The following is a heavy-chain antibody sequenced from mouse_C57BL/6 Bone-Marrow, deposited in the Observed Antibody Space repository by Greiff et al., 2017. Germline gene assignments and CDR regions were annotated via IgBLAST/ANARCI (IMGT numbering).Heavy chain of an antibody. V-gene: IGHV5-4*01. CDR2: ISDGGSYT. Sequence: EVHLVESGGGLVKPGGSLKLSCAASGFTFSSYAMSWVRQTPEKRLEWVATISDGGSYTYYPDNVKGRFTISRDNAKNNLYLQMSHLKSEDTAMYYCARPHYYGSSSWFAYWGQGTLVTVSA. CDR3: ARPHYYGSSSWFAY. J-gene: IGHJ3*01. CDR1: GFTFSSYA. D-gene: IGHD1-1*01.